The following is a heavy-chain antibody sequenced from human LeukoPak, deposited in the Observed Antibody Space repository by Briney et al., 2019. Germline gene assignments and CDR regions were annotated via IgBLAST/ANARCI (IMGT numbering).Heavy chain of an antibody. J-gene: IGHJ4*02. D-gene: IGHD6-19*01. CDR3: ATSSSGWSKKNYYFDY. V-gene: IGHV1-24*01. CDR1: GYTFTSYD. CDR2: FDPEDGET. Sequence: ASVKVSCKASGYTFTSYDINWVRQAPGKGLEWMGGFDPEDGETIYAQKFQGRVTMTEDTSTDTAYMELSSLRSEDTAVYYCATSSSGWSKKNYYFDYWGQGTLVTVSS.